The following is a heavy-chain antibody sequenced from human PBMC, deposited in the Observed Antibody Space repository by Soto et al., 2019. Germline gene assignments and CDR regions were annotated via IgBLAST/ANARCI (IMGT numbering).Heavy chain of an antibody. Sequence: ASVKVSCKVSGYTLTELSMHWVRQAPGKRLEWMGGFDPEDGETIYAQKFQGRVTMTEDTSTDTAYMELSSLRSEDTAVYYCANPTRGITGTTVWFDPWGQGTLVTVSS. CDR1: GYTLTELS. CDR3: ANPTRGITGTTVWFDP. D-gene: IGHD1-7*01. V-gene: IGHV1-24*01. J-gene: IGHJ5*02. CDR2: FDPEDGET.